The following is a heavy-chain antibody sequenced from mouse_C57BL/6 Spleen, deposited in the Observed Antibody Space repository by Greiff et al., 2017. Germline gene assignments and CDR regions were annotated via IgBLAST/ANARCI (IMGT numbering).Heavy chain of an antibody. CDR2: ISDGGSYT. D-gene: IGHD1-1*02. CDR3: ASLWSFAY. J-gene: IGHJ3*01. V-gene: IGHV5-4*01. Sequence: EVHLVESGGGLVKPGGSLKLSCAASGFTFSSYAMSWVRQTPEKRLEWVATISDGGSYTYYPDDVKGRFTISRDNAKNNLYLQMSHLKSEDTAMYYCASLWSFAYWGQGTLVTVSA. CDR1: GFTFSSYA.